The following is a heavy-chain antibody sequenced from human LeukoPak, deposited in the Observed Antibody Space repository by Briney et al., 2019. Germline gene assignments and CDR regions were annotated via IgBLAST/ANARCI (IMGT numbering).Heavy chain of an antibody. CDR3: ASAESHDYGET. J-gene: IGHJ4*02. CDR2: IIPIFGTA. V-gene: IGHV1-69*01. CDR1: GGTFSSYA. D-gene: IGHD4-17*01. Sequence: GASVKVSCKASGGTFSSYAISWVRQAPGQGLEWMGGIIPIFGTANYAQKFQGRVTITADESTSTAYMELTGLRSDDTAVYFCASAESHDYGETWGQGTLVTVSS.